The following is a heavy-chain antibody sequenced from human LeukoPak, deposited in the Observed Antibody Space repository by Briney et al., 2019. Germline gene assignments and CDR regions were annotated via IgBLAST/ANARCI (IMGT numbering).Heavy chain of an antibody. CDR3: ARDGPQMAAPFDY. D-gene: IGHD6-6*01. V-gene: IGHV3-48*01. J-gene: IGHJ4*02. CDR1: GFTFSSYS. Sequence: SGGSLRLSCAASGFTFSSYSMNWVRQAPGKGLEWVSYISSSSSTIYYADSVKGRFTISRDNAKNSLYLQMNSLRAEDTAVYYCARDGPQMAAPFDYWGQGTLVTVSS. CDR2: ISSSSSTI.